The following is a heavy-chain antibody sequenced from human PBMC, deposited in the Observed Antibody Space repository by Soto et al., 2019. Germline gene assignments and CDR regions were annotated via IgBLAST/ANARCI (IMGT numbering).Heavy chain of an antibody. CDR2: IIPILGIA. V-gene: IGHV1-69*02. Sequence: GGSVKGSCKASGGTLSSYTISWVRQAPGQGLEWMGRIIPILGIANYAQKFQGRVTITADKSTSTAYMELSSLRSEDTAVYYCARFADSSHSPTQNWFDPWGQGTLVTVSS. J-gene: IGHJ5*02. CDR1: GGTLSSYT. CDR3: ARFADSSHSPTQNWFDP. D-gene: IGHD6-13*01.